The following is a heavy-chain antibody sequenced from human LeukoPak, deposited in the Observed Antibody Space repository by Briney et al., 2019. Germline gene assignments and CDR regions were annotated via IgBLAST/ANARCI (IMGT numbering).Heavy chain of an antibody. J-gene: IGHJ6*02. Sequence: SETLSLTCTVSGGSISSYYWSWIRQPPGKGLEWIGYIYYSGSTNYNPSLKSRVTISVDTSKNQFSLKLSSVTAADTAVYYCASDYGGKGGRYYYGMDVWGQGTTVTVSS. V-gene: IGHV4-59*01. CDR1: GGSISSYY. CDR3: ASDYGGKGGRYYYGMDV. D-gene: IGHD4-23*01. CDR2: IYYSGST.